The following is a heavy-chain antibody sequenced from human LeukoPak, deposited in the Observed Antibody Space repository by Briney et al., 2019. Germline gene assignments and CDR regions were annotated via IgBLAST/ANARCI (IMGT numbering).Heavy chain of an antibody. V-gene: IGHV3-48*03. Sequence: PGGSLRLSCAASGFTFSSYEMNWVRQAPGKGLEWVSYISSSGSTIYYADSVKGRFTISRDNAKNPLYLQMNSLRAEDTAVYYCARDWYGSGSYYGAASGYWGQGTLVTVSS. CDR1: GFTFSSYE. D-gene: IGHD3-10*01. CDR2: ISSSGSTI. J-gene: IGHJ4*02. CDR3: ARDWYGSGSYYGAASGY.